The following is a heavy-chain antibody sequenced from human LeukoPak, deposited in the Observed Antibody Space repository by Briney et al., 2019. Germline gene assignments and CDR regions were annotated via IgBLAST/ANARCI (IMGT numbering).Heavy chain of an antibody. D-gene: IGHD2-15*01. CDR2: ISRGGDVT. V-gene: IGHV3-23*01. J-gene: IGHJ4*02. CDR3: AARPGEVAVPYDY. Sequence: GGSLRLSCAASGFTFSTYAMTWVRQAPGKGLEWVSLISRGGDVTYYADSVKGRFTISRDSSKNTLYLQMHSLRAEDTAVYYCAARPGEVAVPYDYWGQGTLVSVSS. CDR1: GFTFSTYA.